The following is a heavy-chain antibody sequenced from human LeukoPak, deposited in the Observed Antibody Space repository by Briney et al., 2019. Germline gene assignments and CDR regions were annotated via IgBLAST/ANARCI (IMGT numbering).Heavy chain of an antibody. Sequence: GGSLRLSCAASGFTFSSYAMSWVRQAPGKGLEWVSLISGSGDSSYYGDSVKGRFTISRDNSKNTLYLQMNSLRAEDTAVHYCAKDGRYCSGGSCHDAFDIWGQGTMVTVSS. CDR3: AKDGRYCSGGSCHDAFDI. D-gene: IGHD2-15*01. CDR1: GFTFSSYA. V-gene: IGHV3-23*01. CDR2: ISGSGDSS. J-gene: IGHJ3*02.